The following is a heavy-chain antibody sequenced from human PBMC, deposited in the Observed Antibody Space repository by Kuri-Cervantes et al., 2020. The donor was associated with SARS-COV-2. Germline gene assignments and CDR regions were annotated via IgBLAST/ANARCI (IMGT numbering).Heavy chain of an antibody. CDR1: GFTFSSYG. Sequence: GGSLRLSCAASGFTFSSYGMHWVRQAPGKGLEWVAVIWYDGVNKYYADSVKGRFTISRDNSKNTLYLQMNSLRAEDTAVYYCASLRPNYNWNYEEGPRYYYYMDVWGKGTTVTVSS. CDR3: ASLRPNYNWNYEEGPRYYYYMDV. D-gene: IGHD1-7*01. J-gene: IGHJ6*03. CDR2: IWYDGVNK. V-gene: IGHV3-33*01.